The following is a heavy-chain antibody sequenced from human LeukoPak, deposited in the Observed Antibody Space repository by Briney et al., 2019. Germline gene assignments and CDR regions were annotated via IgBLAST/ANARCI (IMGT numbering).Heavy chain of an antibody. CDR3: ARAHGDWYFDL. Sequence: GGSLRLSCAASGFTFSDYAMTWVRQAPGKGLEWVSVVSAAGDDTYYAASVKGRFTISRDNAKNTLYLQMNSLRAEDTAVYYCARAHGDWYFDLWGRGTLVTVSS. CDR2: VSAAGDDT. D-gene: IGHD2-21*01. V-gene: IGHV3-23*01. J-gene: IGHJ2*01. CDR1: GFTFSDYA.